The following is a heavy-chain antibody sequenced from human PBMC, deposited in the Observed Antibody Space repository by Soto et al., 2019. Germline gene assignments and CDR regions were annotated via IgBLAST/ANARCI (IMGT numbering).Heavy chain of an antibody. CDR3: AKEMAAFDH. Sequence: EVRLLDSGGGLVQPGGSLRLSCAASGFSFSTYAMSWVRQAPGKGLEWVSSISATGSRTFYADSVEGRFTISRDNSKKTVYLQMSSLRHEDSAVYYCAKEMAAFDHWGQGTLVTVSS. V-gene: IGHV3-23*01. D-gene: IGHD6-19*01. CDR1: GFSFSTYA. J-gene: IGHJ4*02. CDR2: ISATGSRT.